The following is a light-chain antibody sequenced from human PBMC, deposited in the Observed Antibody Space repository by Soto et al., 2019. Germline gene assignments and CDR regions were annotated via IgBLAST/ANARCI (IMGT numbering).Light chain of an antibody. J-gene: IGKJ1*01. Sequence: DIQMTQSPSTLSASVGDRVTITCRASQSISSWLAWYQQKPGQAPKLLIYKASSLESGVPSRFSGSGSGTEFTLTISSLQPDDFATYYCQQYNGYPVTFGQGTKVEIK. CDR3: QQYNGYPVT. CDR1: QSISSW. V-gene: IGKV1-5*03. CDR2: KAS.